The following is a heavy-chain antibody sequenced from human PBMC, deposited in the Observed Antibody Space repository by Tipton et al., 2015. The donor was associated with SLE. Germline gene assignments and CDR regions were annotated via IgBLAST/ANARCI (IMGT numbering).Heavy chain of an antibody. V-gene: IGHV4-59*08. CDR1: GGSLSGHY. CDR2: IYFSGST. J-gene: IGHJ3*02. CDR3: ARQGTDGWYDAFDI. Sequence: LRLSCSVSGGSLSGHYWSWIRQTPGMRLEWIGYIYFSGSTNYNPSFSGRVTISLDRSTDQVSLHLDAVTAADTAVYYCARQGTDGWYDAFDIWGPGTMVTVSS. D-gene: IGHD6-19*01.